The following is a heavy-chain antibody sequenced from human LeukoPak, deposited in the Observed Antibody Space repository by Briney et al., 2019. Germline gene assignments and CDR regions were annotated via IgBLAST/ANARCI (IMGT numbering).Heavy chain of an antibody. D-gene: IGHD5/OR15-5a*01. V-gene: IGHV4-59*08. CDR2: IYYSGST. J-gene: IGHJ5*02. CDR1: GGSISSYY. CDR3: ARREFNLRSGNWFDP. Sequence: PSETLSLTCTGSGGSISSYYWSWIRQPPGRGLEWIGYIYYSGSTNYNPSLKSRVTISVDTSKNQFSLKLSSVTAADTAVYYCARREFNLRSGNWFDPWGQGTLVTVSS.